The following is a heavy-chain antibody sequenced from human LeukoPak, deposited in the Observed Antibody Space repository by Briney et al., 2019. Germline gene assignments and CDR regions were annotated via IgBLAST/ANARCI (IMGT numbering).Heavy chain of an antibody. Sequence: KPSETLSLTCTVSGGSISSYYWSWIRQPPGKGLEWIGYIYYGGSTNYNPSLKSRVTISVDTSKNQFSLKLSSVTAADTAVYYCAREERNYDSSGYYYRFDYWGQGTLVTVSS. CDR1: GGSISSYY. D-gene: IGHD3-22*01. J-gene: IGHJ4*02. V-gene: IGHV4-59*01. CDR2: IYYGGST. CDR3: AREERNYDSSGYYYRFDY.